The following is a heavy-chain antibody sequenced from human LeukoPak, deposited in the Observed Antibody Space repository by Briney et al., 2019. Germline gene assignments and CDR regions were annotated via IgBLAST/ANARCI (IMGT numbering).Heavy chain of an antibody. Sequence: GASVKVSCXASGYTFTGYYMHWVRQASGQGLVWMGWINPNSGGTNYAQKFQGRVTMTRDTSISTAYMELSRLRSDDTAVYYCARLLGTWNTFDYWGQGTLVTVSS. CDR2: INPNSGGT. CDR3: ARLLGTWNTFDY. J-gene: IGHJ4*02. CDR1: GYTFTGYY. D-gene: IGHD1-1*01. V-gene: IGHV1-2*02.